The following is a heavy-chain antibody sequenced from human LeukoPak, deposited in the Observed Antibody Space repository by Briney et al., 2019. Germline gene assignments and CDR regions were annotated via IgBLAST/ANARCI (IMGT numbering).Heavy chain of an antibody. CDR1: GFTFSSYS. CDR3: ARVRLPYDSSGYLGY. V-gene: IGHV3-21*04. CDR2: ISSSSSYI. J-gene: IGHJ4*02. D-gene: IGHD3-22*01. Sequence: GGSLRLSCAASGFTFSSYSMNWVRQAPGKGLEWVSSISSSSSYIYYADSVKGRFTISRDNAKNSLYLQMNSLRAEDTAVYYCARVRLPYDSSGYLGYWGQGTLVTVSS.